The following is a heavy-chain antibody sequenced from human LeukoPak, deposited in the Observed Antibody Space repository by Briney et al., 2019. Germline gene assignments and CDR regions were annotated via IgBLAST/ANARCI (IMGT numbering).Heavy chain of an antibody. D-gene: IGHD3-16*02. Sequence: SVKLSCKASGGTFSNFAISWVRQAPGQGLEWMGGIIPIFGTADYAQKFRGRVTITADESTSTAYMELSSLRPEDTAVYYCARTIYLAAFDIWGQGTMVTVSS. J-gene: IGHJ3*02. CDR1: GGTFSNFA. CDR2: IIPIFGTA. V-gene: IGHV1-69*13. CDR3: ARTIYLAAFDI.